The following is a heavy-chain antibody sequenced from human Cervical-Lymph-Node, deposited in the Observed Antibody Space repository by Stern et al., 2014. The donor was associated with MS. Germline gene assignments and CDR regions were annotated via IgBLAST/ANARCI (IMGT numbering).Heavy chain of an antibody. Sequence: QVQLVQSGAEVKKTGSSVKVSCKASEYTFTYRYVHRGRQAPGQGLEWMGRIKPYNGKTNYAQKFQYTVTITRDTSITTAYMELNSLRSEDTAMYFCASGPDPPNGIGALAYGLDVWGQGTTVAVSS. J-gene: IGHJ6*02. CDR1: EYTFTYRY. V-gene: IGHV1-45*02. CDR3: ASGPDPPNGIGALAYGLDV. CDR2: IKPYNGKT. D-gene: IGHD1-1*01.